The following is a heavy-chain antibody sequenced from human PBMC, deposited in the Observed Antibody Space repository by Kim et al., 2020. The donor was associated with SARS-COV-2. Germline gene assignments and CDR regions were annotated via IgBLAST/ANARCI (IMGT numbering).Heavy chain of an antibody. CDR2: ISAYNGNT. CDR3: AREGTMVRGVTSFYYYYYGMDV. V-gene: IGHV1-18*01. J-gene: IGHJ6*02. CDR1: GYTFTSYG. D-gene: IGHD3-10*01. Sequence: ASVKVSCKASGYTFTSYGISWVRQAPGQGLEWMGWISAYNGNTNYAQKLQGRVTMTTDTSTSTAYMELRSLRSDDTAVYYCAREGTMVRGVTSFYYYYYGMDVWGQGTTVTVSS.